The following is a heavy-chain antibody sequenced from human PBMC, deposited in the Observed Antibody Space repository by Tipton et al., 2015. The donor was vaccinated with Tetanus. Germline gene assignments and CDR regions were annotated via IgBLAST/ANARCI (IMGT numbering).Heavy chain of an antibody. CDR1: GGSISSFY. V-gene: IGHV4-59*01. Sequence: TLSLTCTVSGGSISSFYRYWIRQPPGKGLEWIAYIYQNGDANYNPSLQSRVTISVDTSKNQFSLQLAFVTAADTAIYYRARVGYYYYYMDVWGKGTTVTVSS. CDR2: IYQNGDA. J-gene: IGHJ6*03. CDR3: ARVGYYYYYMDV. D-gene: IGHD3-22*01.